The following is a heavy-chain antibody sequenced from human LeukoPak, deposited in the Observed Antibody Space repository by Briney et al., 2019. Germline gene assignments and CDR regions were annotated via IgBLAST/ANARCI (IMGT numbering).Heavy chain of an antibody. Sequence: MVPCKASGYTLNSLDLNWLRHAQKQRLEWMGWINTNTGNPTYAQGFTGRFVFSLDTSVSTAYLQISSLKAEDTAVYYCARVVGAGYFDLWGRGTLVTVSS. J-gene: IGHJ2*01. CDR3: ARVVGAGYFDL. D-gene: IGHD1-26*01. CDR1: GYTLNSLD. V-gene: IGHV7-4-1*02. CDR2: INTNTGNP.